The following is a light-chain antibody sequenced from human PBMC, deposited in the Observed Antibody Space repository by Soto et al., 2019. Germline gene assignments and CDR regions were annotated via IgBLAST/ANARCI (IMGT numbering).Light chain of an antibody. CDR1: QSVSSSY. V-gene: IGKV3-20*01. Sequence: EIVLTQSPGTLSLSPGERATLSCRASQSVSSSYLAWYQQKPGQAPRLLLYRASSMHTGIPVRLSGSGSGTEFTLTISSLEPEDVAVYYCQQYCSSPLTFCGGTKVEIK. CDR2: RAS. CDR3: QQYCSSPLT. J-gene: IGKJ4*01.